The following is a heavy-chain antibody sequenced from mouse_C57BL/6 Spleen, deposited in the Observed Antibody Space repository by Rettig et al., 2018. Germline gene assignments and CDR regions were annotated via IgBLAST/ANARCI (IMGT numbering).Heavy chain of an antibody. CDR1: GYTFTSYW. CDR3: AREGGLDY. V-gene: IGHV1-50*01. CDR2: IDPSDSYT. D-gene: IGHD1-1*02. J-gene: IGHJ4*01. Sequence: GAELVKPGASVKLSCKASGYTFTSYWMQWVKQRPGQGLEWIGEIDPSDSYTNYNHKFKGKATLTVDTSSSTAYMQLSSLTSEDSAVYYCAREGGLDYWGQGTSVTVSS.